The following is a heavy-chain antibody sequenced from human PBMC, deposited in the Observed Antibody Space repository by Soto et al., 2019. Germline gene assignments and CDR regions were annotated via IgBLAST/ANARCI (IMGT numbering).Heavy chain of an antibody. J-gene: IGHJ6*02. CDR1: GGSISSGGYS. CDR2: IYHSGST. V-gene: IGHV4-30-2*01. Sequence: LSLTCTVSGGSISSGGYSWRWIRQPPGKGLEWIGYIYHSGSTYYNPSLKSRVTISVDRSKNQFSLKLSSVTASDTAVYYCARDVAGNVVVPAAEFPTYYSYGMDAWGQGTTVTVSS. D-gene: IGHD2-2*01. CDR3: ARDVAGNVVVPAAEFPTYYSYGMDA.